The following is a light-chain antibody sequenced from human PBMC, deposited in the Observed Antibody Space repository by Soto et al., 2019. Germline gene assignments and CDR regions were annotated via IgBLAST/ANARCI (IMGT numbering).Light chain of an antibody. Sequence: DIQMTQSPSTLSASVGDRVTITCRASQSISSWLAWYQQKPGKAPNLLIYKASSLESGVPSRFSGSGSGTEFTLTISSLQPDDFDTYYCQQYNSYSLWTFGQGTKVEIK. CDR3: QQYNSYSLWT. V-gene: IGKV1-5*03. J-gene: IGKJ1*01. CDR1: QSISSW. CDR2: KAS.